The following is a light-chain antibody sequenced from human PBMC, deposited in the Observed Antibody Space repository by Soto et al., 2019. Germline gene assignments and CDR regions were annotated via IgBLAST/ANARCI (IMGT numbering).Light chain of an antibody. Sequence: QPVLTQPRSVSGSPGQSVTISCTGTTSDVGGYNYVSWYQQHPGKAPKLMIYDVNKWPSGVPDRFSGSKSGNTASLTISGLQAEDEADYYCCSYVGSYTYVFGSGTKLTVL. CDR2: DVN. CDR3: CSYVGSYTYV. J-gene: IGLJ1*01. V-gene: IGLV2-11*01. CDR1: TSDVGGYNY.